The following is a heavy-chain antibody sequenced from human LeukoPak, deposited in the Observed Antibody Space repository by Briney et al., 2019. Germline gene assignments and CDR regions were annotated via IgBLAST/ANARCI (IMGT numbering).Heavy chain of an antibody. D-gene: IGHD2-2*01. CDR3: ARDRVVPAVMNFDP. Sequence: ASVKVSCKASGYTFTGYYIHWVRQAPGQGLEWMGWINPNSGGTNYAQKFQGRVTMARDTSISTAYMELTRLTSDDTAVYYCARDRVVPAVMNFDPWGQGTLVTVSS. CDR1: GYTFTGYY. CDR2: INPNSGGT. V-gene: IGHV1-2*02. J-gene: IGHJ5*02.